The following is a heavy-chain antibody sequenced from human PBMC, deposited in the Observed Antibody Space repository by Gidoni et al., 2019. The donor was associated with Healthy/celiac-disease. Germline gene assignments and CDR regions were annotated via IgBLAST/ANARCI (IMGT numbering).Heavy chain of an antibody. V-gene: IGHV4-34*01. J-gene: IGHJ4*02. CDR2: INHSGST. CDR3: ARGDEYSSSSAFDY. D-gene: IGHD6-6*01. Sequence: QVQLQQWGAGLLKPSETLSLTCAVYGGSFSGYYWSWIRQPPGKGLEWIGEINHSGSTNYNPSLKSRVTISVDTSKNQFSLKLSSVTAADTAVYYCARGDEYSSSSAFDYWGQGTLVTVSS. CDR1: GGSFSGYY.